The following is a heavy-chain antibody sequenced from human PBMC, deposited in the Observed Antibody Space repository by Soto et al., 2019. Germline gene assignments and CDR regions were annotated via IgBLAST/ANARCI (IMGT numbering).Heavy chain of an antibody. J-gene: IGHJ4*02. D-gene: IGHD2-15*01. Sequence: SETLSLTCTVSGGSISSGGYYWSWIRQHPGKGLEWIGYIYYSGSTYYNPSLKSRVTISVETSKNQFSLKLSSVTAADTAVYYCARQAGVVVAATLDYWGQGTLVTVSS. V-gene: IGHV4-31*03. CDR2: IYYSGST. CDR3: ARQAGVVVAATLDY. CDR1: GGSISSGGYY.